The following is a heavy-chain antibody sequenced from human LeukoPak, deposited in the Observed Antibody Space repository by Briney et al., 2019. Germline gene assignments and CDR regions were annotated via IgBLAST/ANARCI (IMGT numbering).Heavy chain of an antibody. D-gene: IGHD5-18*01. V-gene: IGHV3-7*01. Sequence: GGFLRLSCAASGFTFSSYWMSWVRQAPGKGLEWVANIKQDGSEKYYVDSVKGRFTISRDNAKNSLYLQMNSLRAEDTAVYYCAREGGYSYGGLFDYWGQRTLVTVSS. J-gene: IGHJ4*02. CDR3: AREGGYSYGGLFDY. CDR1: GFTFSSYW. CDR2: IKQDGSEK.